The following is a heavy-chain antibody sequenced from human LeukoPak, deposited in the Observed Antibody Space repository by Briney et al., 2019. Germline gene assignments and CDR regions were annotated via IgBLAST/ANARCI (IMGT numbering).Heavy chain of an antibody. V-gene: IGHV3-48*01. CDR2: IRGRSDTT. CDR3: ARFLAGSSWHDAFDI. CDR1: GFTFTMFS. J-gene: IGHJ3*02. Sequence: GGSLRLSCAASGFTFTMFSMNWLRQAPGKGLEWIAFIRGRSDTTYYADSVQGRFTISRDNAEDSVYLQMNSLRAEDTAVYYCARFLAGSSWHDAFDIWGQGTMVTVSS. D-gene: IGHD6-13*01.